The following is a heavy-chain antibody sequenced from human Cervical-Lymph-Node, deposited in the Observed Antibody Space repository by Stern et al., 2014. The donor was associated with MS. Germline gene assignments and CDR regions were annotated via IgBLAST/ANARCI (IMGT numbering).Heavy chain of an antibody. CDR3: ARDSRDYLNYYGLDV. J-gene: IGHJ6*02. Sequence: VHLVESGGGVVQPGRSLRLACATSGFTFSYYGMAWVRPAPGKGLEWVALLWYEENKTYYTDSVKGRFTISRDTSKNTLYLQMDNLRAEDTAVYYCARDSRDYLNYYGLDVWGQGTTVTVS. CDR2: LWYEENKT. V-gene: IGHV3-33*01. CDR1: GFTFSYYG. D-gene: IGHD4-17*01.